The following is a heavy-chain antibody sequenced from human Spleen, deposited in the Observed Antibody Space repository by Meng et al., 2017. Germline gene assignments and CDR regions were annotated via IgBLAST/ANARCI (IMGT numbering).Heavy chain of an antibody. CDR3: ARRSGSTTWYGSRNWFDP. Sequence: GESLKISCKGSGYSFANYWIAWVRQMPGKGLEWMGIIYPGDSDTRYSPSFQGQVTISADKSINTAYLQWSRLKTSDTAIYYCARRSGSTTWYGSRNWFDPWGQGTQVTVSS. CDR2: IYPGDSDT. CDR1: GYSFANYW. J-gene: IGHJ5*02. V-gene: IGHV5-51*01. D-gene: IGHD6-13*01.